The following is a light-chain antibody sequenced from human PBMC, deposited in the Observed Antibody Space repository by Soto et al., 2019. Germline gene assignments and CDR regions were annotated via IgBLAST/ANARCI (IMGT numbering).Light chain of an antibody. J-gene: IGLJ1*01. Sequence: QSVLTQPPSASGSPGQSVTISCTGTKSDIGVYDFVSWYQHHPGKAPRLIIYEVVQRPSGVPDRFSGSKSGNTASLTVSGLQAEDEADYFCKSYAGSNTYVFGSGTKLTVL. CDR3: KSYAGSNTYV. CDR2: EVV. CDR1: KSDIGVYDF. V-gene: IGLV2-8*01.